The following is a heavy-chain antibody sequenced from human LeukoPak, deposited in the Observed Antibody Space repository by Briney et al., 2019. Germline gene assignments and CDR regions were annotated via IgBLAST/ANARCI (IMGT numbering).Heavy chain of an antibody. CDR1: GFTFSSYA. J-gene: IGHJ6*02. CDR3: AREHCSGGSCYGADYGDYTLYYYYGMDL. D-gene: IGHD2-15*01. Sequence: PGGSLRLSCAASGFTFSSYAMHWVRQAPGKGLEGVAVISYDGSNKYYEDSVQGRFTISRDNSKNTLYLQINSLRAEDAAVYYCAREHCSGGSCYGADYGDYTLYYYYGMDLWGQGTTVTVSS. V-gene: IGHV3-30-3*01. CDR2: ISYDGSNK.